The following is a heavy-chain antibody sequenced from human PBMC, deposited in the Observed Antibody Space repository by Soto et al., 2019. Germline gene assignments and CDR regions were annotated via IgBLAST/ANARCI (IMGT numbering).Heavy chain of an antibody. D-gene: IGHD3-16*02. V-gene: IGHV3-74*01. CDR3: VRGHVRGNDRHFDY. Sequence: EVQLAESGGGLVQPGGSLRLSCAASGFTFSSHWMHWVRQAPGKGLVWVSRIIGDGNEITSADSVKGRFTISRDNAKNTVILQMNSLRAEDTAVYYCVRGHVRGNDRHFDYWGQGTLVTVSS. CDR2: IIGDGNEI. CDR1: GFTFSSHW. J-gene: IGHJ4*02.